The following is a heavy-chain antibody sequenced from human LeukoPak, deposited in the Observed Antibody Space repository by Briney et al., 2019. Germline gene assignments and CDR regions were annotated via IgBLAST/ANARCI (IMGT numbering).Heavy chain of an antibody. Sequence: GGSLRLSCAASGFTFSSYRMNWVRQAPGKGLEWVSSISSSSSYIYYADSVKGRFTISRDNAKNSLYLQMNSLRAEDTAVYYCARAPRYYDILTCYSMQDAFDIWGQGTMVTVSS. CDR2: ISSSSSYI. J-gene: IGHJ3*02. V-gene: IGHV3-21*01. CDR3: ARAPRYYDILTCYSMQDAFDI. D-gene: IGHD3-9*01. CDR1: GFTFSSYR.